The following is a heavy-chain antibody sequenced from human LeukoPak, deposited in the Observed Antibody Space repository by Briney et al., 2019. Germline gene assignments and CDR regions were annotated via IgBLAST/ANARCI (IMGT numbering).Heavy chain of an antibody. V-gene: IGHV3-23*01. CDR1: GFTFRSYA. Sequence: GGSLRLSCAASGFTFRSYAMTWVRQAPGKGLEWVSAISGSGGSTYYADSVKGRFTISRDNSKNTLYLQMNSLRAEDTAVYYCAKYPRKVGLLDYWGQGTLVTVSS. D-gene: IGHD5-12*01. J-gene: IGHJ4*02. CDR2: ISGSGGST. CDR3: AKYPRKVGLLDY.